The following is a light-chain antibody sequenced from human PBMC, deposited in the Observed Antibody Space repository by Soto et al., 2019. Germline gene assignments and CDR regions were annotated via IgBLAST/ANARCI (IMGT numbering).Light chain of an antibody. J-gene: IGKJ1*01. CDR1: QSVSSSY. CDR2: GAS. Sequence: EIVLTQSPGTLSLSPGERATLSCRASQSVSSSYLAWYQQKLGQAPRLLIYGASSRATGIPDRFSGSGSGTDFTLTISRLELEDFAVYYCQQYGSSPRTFGQGTKV. CDR3: QQYGSSPRT. V-gene: IGKV3-20*01.